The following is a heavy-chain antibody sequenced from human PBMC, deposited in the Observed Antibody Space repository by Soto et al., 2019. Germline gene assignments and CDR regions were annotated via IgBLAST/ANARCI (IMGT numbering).Heavy chain of an antibody. D-gene: IGHD3-10*01. J-gene: IGHJ5*02. CDR3: VRGGHGSGSYLGSS. CDR2: IRQDGGAQ. Sequence: GGSLRLSCAASGFNFSDYYMSWVRQAPGKGLEWVANIRQDGGAQYYVDSVRGRFTISRDNAKNSVYLQMDSLRVEDTAVYYCVRGGHGSGSYLGSSWGQGILVTVSS. CDR1: GFNFSDYY. V-gene: IGHV3-7*03.